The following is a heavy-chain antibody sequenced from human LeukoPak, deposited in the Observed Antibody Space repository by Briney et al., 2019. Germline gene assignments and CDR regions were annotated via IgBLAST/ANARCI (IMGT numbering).Heavy chain of an antibody. CDR2: ISSISNSI. J-gene: IGHJ4*02. D-gene: IGHD5-12*01. CDR1: GFTFSTYN. V-gene: IGHV3-48*01. Sequence: PGGSLRLSCAASGFTFSTYNMNWVRQAPGKGLEWVSYISSISNSIYYADSVKGRFTISRDNAKNSLYLQMNSLRAEDTAVYYCVRDGRYSGHFDSWGQGTLVTVSS. CDR3: VRDGRYSGHFDS.